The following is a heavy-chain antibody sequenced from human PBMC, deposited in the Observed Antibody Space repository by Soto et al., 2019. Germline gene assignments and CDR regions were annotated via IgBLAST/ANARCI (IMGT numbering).Heavy chain of an antibody. CDR2: IYWNDDK. D-gene: IGHD3-22*01. J-gene: IGHJ4*02. Sequence: QITLKESGRPLVRPTQTLTLTCTFSGFSLSTTGEGVAWISQPPGKALEWLALIYWNDDKRYSPSLKSRLTITKDTSKNQVVLTMTNMDPMDTATYFCAHRSSLTLYGTSGYIFDSWGQGTLVIVSS. V-gene: IGHV2-5*01. CDR3: AHRSSLTLYGTSGYIFDS. CDR1: GFSLSTTGEG.